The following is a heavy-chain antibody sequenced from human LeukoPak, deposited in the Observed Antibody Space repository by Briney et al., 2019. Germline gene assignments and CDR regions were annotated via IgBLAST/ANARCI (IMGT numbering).Heavy chain of an antibody. CDR2: ISGGGVGT. CDR3: AKEGASRWYGAHWYFDL. Sequence: GGSLRLSCAASGFTFSSYAMSWVRQAPGKRLEWVSSISGGGVGTYYAESVKGRFTISRDDYRDTLYLKMNSLRAEDTAVYYCAKEGASRWYGAHWYFDLWGRGTLVTVSS. CDR1: GFTFSSYA. D-gene: IGHD6-13*01. V-gene: IGHV3-23*01. J-gene: IGHJ2*01.